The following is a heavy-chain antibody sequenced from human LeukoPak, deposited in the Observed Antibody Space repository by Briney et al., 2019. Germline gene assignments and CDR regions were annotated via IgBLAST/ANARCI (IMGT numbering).Heavy chain of an antibody. D-gene: IGHD2-21*02. J-gene: IGHJ3*02. CDR2: IYGGGST. CDR1: GFTVSKNY. V-gene: IGHV3-53*01. CDR3: AGLPVVTAVTGAFHI. Sequence: PVGSLRLSCAASGFTVSKNYMTWVRQAPGKGLEWVSVIYGGGSTYYADSVKGRFTISRDNSKNTLFLQMNSLRAEDTAIYYCAGLPVVTAVTGAFHIWGQGTMVTVSS.